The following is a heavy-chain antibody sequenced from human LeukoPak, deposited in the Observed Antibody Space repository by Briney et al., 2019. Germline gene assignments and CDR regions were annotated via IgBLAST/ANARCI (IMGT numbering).Heavy chain of an antibody. CDR3: ARIRVELRAPDY. D-gene: IGHD1-7*01. CDR1: GGSISGFC. Sequence: SETLSLTCTVSGGSISGFCWSWIRQPPGKGLEWIGYIYNSGSTNYNPSLKSRVTISVDTSKNQFSLKVSSVTAADTAVYYCARIRVELRAPDYWGQGTLVTVSS. V-gene: IGHV4-59*01. CDR2: IYNSGST. J-gene: IGHJ4*02.